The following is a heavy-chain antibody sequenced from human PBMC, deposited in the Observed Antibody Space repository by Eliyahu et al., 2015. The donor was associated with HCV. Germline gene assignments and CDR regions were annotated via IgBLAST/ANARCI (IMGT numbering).Heavy chain of an antibody. D-gene: IGHD3-22*01. CDR1: GFSLXPFGVG. J-gene: IGHJ3*02. CDR2: IYWDDDK. V-gene: IGHV2-5*02. CDR3: AHRAQNYYDGTYVDAFDI. Sequence: QITLKESGPTLVKPXQTLTLTXTFSGFSLXPFGVGVGCIRQPPGKALEWXAVIYWDDDKRYSPSXKSRLTITKDTSKNLVVLTMTNMDPVDTATYFCAHRAQNYYDGTYVDAFDIWGQGTMVTVSS.